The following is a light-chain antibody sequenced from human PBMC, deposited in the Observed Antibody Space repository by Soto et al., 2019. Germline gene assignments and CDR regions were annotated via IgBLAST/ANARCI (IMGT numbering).Light chain of an antibody. CDR3: QQYDTSAT. CDR2: GAS. V-gene: IGKV3-20*01. CDR1: QSVSYY. J-gene: IGKJ2*01. Sequence: EIVLTQSPGTLSLSPGERATLSCRASQSVSYYLAWYQQKPGQAPRLLIYGASSRATGFPDRFSGSGSGTDFTLTISRLEPEDSAVYYCQQYDTSATFGQGTKLEI.